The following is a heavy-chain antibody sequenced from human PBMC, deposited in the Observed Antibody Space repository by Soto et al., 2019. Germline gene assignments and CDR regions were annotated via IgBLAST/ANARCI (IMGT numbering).Heavy chain of an antibody. CDR3: ARQRTTVVTRAYFDH. CDR2: IYYSGRT. D-gene: IGHD2-21*02. J-gene: IGHJ4*02. Sequence: PSETLSLTCIVSGESISSSSYYGGWIRQPPGKGLEWIGSIYYSGRTYYNPSFKSRVTISIDTSKNQFSLRLSSVTATDTAVYYCARQRTTVVTRAYFDHWGQGALVTVSS. CDR1: GESISSSSYY. V-gene: IGHV4-39*01.